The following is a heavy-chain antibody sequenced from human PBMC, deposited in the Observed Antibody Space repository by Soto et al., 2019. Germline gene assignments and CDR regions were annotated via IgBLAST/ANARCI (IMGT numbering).Heavy chain of an antibody. CDR3: ARDMTFYDSSGFYAYYSDH. D-gene: IGHD3-22*01. J-gene: IGHJ4*02. V-gene: IGHV3-48*03. Sequence: GGSLRLSCEASGFTFSSYEMNWVRQAPGKGLEWISYISASGNTIYYADSVRGRFTVSRDNAENSLYLQMNSLRADDTAVYSCARDMTFYDSSGFYAYYSDHWGQGTPVTVSS. CDR2: ISASGNTI. CDR1: GFTFSSYE.